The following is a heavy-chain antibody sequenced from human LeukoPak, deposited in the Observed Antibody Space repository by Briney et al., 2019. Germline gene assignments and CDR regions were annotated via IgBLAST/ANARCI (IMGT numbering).Heavy chain of an antibody. D-gene: IGHD5-24*01. CDR2: IIPIFGTA. CDR1: GYTFTGYY. V-gene: IGHV1-69*05. J-gene: IGHJ4*02. CDR3: ARDQDGY. Sequence: ASVKVSCKASGYTFTGYYIHWVRQAPGQGLEWMGRIIPIFGTANYAQKFQGRVTITTDESTSTAYMELSSLRSEDTAVYYCARDQDGYFGQGTLVTVSS.